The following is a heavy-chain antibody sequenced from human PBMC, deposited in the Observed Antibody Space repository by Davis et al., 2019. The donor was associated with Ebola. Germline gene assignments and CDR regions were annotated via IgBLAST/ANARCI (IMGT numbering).Heavy chain of an antibody. V-gene: IGHV1-46*01. CDR2: INPSGGRT. CDR3: AIGGRAGGFDY. J-gene: IGHJ4*02. Sequence: ASVKVSCKASGYTFTSYYMHWVRQAPGQGLEWMGIINPSGGRTSYAQKFQGRVTMTDDTSTDTAYMKLTSLRYEDTAVYYCAIGGRAGGFDYWGQGTLVTVSS. CDR1: GYTFTSYY.